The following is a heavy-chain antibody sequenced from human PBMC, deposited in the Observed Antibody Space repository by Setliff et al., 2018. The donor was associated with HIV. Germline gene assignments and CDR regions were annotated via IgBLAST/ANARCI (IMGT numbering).Heavy chain of an antibody. CDR1: GFTFRTFA. Sequence: GGSLRLSCVASGFTFRTFAMHWVRQPPGKGLEWVAGISSNTDNIYYADSVTGRFTISRDNAKNSLFLQMNDLRPEDTAFYYCVKDGTPIGRYYQYFHVWGEGIMVTVSS. CDR2: ISSNTDNI. V-gene: IGHV3-9*01. D-gene: IGHD1-26*01. CDR3: VKDGTPIGRYYQYFHV. J-gene: IGHJ6*04.